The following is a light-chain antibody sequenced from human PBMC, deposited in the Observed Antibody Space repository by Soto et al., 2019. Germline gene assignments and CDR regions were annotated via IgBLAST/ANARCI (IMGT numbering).Light chain of an antibody. Sequence: DVQMTQSPSSVSASVGDRVTLTCRASQDISRWLGWYQQKPGQAPKILIYAASNLQSGDPSRFSGSGSGTDFALTISSLQPEDFATDYCQQGNNSPVTFGQGTRLEMK. J-gene: IGKJ5*01. V-gene: IGKV1D-12*01. CDR1: QDISRW. CDR2: AAS. CDR3: QQGNNSPVT.